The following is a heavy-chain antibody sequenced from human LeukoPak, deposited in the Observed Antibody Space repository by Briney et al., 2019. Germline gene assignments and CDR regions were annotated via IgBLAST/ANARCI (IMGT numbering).Heavy chain of an antibody. V-gene: IGHV3-74*03. D-gene: IGHD3-3*02. CDR2: INSDGSST. J-gene: IGHJ3*02. Sequence: GGSLRLSCAASGFTFSSYWMYWVRQAPGKGLVWVSRINSDGSSTTYADSVKGRFAISRDNAKNTLFLQMNSLSPEDTAVYYCARDRSIEDAFDIWGQGTMVTVSS. CDR3: ARDRSIEDAFDI. CDR1: GFTFSSYW.